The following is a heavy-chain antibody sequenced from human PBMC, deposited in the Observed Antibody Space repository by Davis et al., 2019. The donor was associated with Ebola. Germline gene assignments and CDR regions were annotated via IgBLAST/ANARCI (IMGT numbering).Heavy chain of an antibody. D-gene: IGHD2-2*01. CDR1: GYTFSSYG. CDR2: ISAYNGNT. V-gene: IGHV1-18*01. Sequence: ASVKVSCKASGYTFSSYGITWVRQAPGQGLEWMGWISAYNGNTNSAQKFQGRVTMTTDTSTSTAYMELRSLTSDDTAVYYCARDIGVAVPGVMKDAFDIWGQGTMVTVSS. J-gene: IGHJ3*02. CDR3: ARDIGVAVPGVMKDAFDI.